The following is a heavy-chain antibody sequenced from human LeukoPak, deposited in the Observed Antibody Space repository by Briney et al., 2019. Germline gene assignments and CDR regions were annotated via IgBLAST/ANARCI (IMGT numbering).Heavy chain of an antibody. Sequence: SLRLSCAASGFTFDDYAMHWVRQAPGKGLEWVSGISWDSGRIAYADSVKGRFTISRDNAKNSLYLQMNSLRTEDTAFYYCAKGITFGGVIVPDFDYWGQGTLVTVSS. J-gene: IGHJ4*02. CDR2: ISWDSGRI. D-gene: IGHD3-16*02. CDR3: AKGITFGGVIVPDFDY. CDR1: GFTFDDYA. V-gene: IGHV3-9*01.